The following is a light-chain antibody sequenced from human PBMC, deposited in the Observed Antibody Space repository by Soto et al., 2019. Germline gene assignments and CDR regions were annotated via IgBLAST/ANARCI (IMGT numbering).Light chain of an antibody. CDR2: YAS. CDR1: ESVHSN. J-gene: IGKJ3*01. CDR3: QHYRNWPPT. V-gene: IGKV3-15*01. Sequence: EMVMTQSPATLSVSPGKRVTLSCRASESVHSNLAWYQQKPGQGPSLLIYYASTRVTGVPDRFSGSGSGTEFTLTISSLQSEDFGVYYCQHYRNWPPTFGPGTKVEIK.